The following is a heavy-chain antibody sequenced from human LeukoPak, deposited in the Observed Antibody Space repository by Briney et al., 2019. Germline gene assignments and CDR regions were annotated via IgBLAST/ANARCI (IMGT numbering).Heavy chain of an antibody. Sequence: ASVKVSCKASGYTFTGYYMHWVRQAPGQGLEWMGRINPNSGGTNYAQKFQGRVTMTRDTSISTAYMELSRLRSDDTAVYYCARGRDSGSYLPLDAFDIWGQGTTVTVSS. CDR3: ARGRDSGSYLPLDAFDI. D-gene: IGHD1-26*01. V-gene: IGHV1-2*06. CDR1: GYTFTGYY. J-gene: IGHJ3*02. CDR2: INPNSGGT.